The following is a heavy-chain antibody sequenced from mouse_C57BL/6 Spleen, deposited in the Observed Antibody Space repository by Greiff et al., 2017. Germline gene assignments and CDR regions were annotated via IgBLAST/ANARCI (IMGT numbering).Heavy chain of an antibody. CDR1: GFTFSSYA. D-gene: IGHD1-1*01. J-gene: IGHJ4*01. Sequence: EVKVVESGGGLVKPGGSLKLSCAASGFTFSSYAMSWVRQTPEKRLEWVATISDGGSYTYYPDNVKGRFTISRDNAKNNLYLQLSHLKSEDTAMYYCARGRYGSPLYYAMDYWGQGTSVTVSS. V-gene: IGHV5-4*03. CDR2: ISDGGSYT. CDR3: ARGRYGSPLYYAMDY.